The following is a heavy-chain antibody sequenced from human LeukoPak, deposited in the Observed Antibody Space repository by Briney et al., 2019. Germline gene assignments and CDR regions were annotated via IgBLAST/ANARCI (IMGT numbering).Heavy chain of an antibody. CDR1: GGSISSYY. Sequence: PSETLSLTCTVSGGSISSYYWSWIRQPPGKGLEWIGYIYYSRSTNNNPSLKSRVTISVDTSKNQFSLKLSSVTAADTAVYYCARGPVAGTVLDYWGQGTLVTVSS. V-gene: IGHV4-59*01. CDR3: ARGPVAGTVLDY. CDR2: IYYSRST. J-gene: IGHJ4*02. D-gene: IGHD6-19*01.